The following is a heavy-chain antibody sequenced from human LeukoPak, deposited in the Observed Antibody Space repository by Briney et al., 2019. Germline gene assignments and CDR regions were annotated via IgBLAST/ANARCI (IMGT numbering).Heavy chain of an antibody. Sequence: GGSLRLSCAASGFTFSSYSMNWVRQAPGKGLEWVSSIHSSSSYIYYADSVKGRFTISRDNAKNQLYLQINSLRAEDRAVYYCARLSAYCSSTSFFVDYWGQGALVTVSS. D-gene: IGHD2-2*01. V-gene: IGHV3-21*01. CDR1: GFTFSSYS. J-gene: IGHJ4*02. CDR2: IHSSSSYI. CDR3: ARLSAYCSSTSFFVDY.